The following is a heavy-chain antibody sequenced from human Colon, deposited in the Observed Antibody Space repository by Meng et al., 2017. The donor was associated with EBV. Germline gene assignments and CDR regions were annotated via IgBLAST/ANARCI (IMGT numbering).Heavy chain of an antibody. V-gene: IGHV4-59*08. Sequence: QVRVHGAGPGLVSPSDALALACTVSGGSIGSYYWSWIRQTPGKGLEWIGYIYYSGSTNYNPSLKSRVTISVDTSKNQFSPKLSSVTAADTAVYYCARHFINWFDPWGQGTLVTVFS. CDR1: GGSIGSYY. CDR2: IYYSGST. CDR3: ARHFINWFDP. J-gene: IGHJ5*02.